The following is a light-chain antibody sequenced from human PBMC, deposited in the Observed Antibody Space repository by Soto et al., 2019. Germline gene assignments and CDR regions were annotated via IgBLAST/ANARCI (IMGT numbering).Light chain of an antibody. V-gene: IGKV3-15*01. Sequence: EIVMTQSPATLSVSPGEGATLSCRASQSVSSKLAWYQQKPGHAPRLLIYGASTRATGIPARFSGSGSGTEFTLIISSLQSEDSAVYYCQQYNSWLWTFGQGTKVDIK. CDR3: QQYNSWLWT. J-gene: IGKJ1*01. CDR2: GAS. CDR1: QSVSSK.